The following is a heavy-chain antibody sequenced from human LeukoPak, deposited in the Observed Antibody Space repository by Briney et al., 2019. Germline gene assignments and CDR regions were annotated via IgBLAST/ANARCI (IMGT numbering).Heavy chain of an antibody. CDR3: ARDPHEWWYNPYAFDI. V-gene: IGHV3-48*04. D-gene: IGHD2-15*01. CDR2: ISSGSNTI. CDR1: GFTFSSYS. J-gene: IGHJ3*02. Sequence: GGSLRLSCAASGFTFSSYSMNWVRQAPGKGREWILYISSGSNTIYYADSVKGRFTISRDNAKNSLYLQMNSLRAEDTAVYYCARDPHEWWYNPYAFDIWGQGTMVTVSS.